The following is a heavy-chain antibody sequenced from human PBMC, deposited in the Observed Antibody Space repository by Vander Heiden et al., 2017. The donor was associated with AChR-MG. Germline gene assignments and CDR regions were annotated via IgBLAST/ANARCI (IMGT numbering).Heavy chain of an antibody. CDR3: ARAAEKYQLSPPRAANYFDY. CDR2: IIPSFGST. CDR1: GGTFISYA. J-gene: IGHJ4*02. Sequence: QVQLVQSGAEVKKPGSSVKVSCRASGGTFISYAINWVRQAPGQGLEWMGGIIPSFGSTKFAQKFQGRLTIIADESTSTVYMELSSLRPDDTALYYCARAAEKYQLSPPRAANYFDYWGQGTLVTVSS. D-gene: IGHD2-2*01. V-gene: IGHV1-69*01.